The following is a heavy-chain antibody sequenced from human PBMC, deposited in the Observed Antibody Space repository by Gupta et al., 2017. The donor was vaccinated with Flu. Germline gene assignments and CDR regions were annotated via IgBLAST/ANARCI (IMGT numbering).Heavy chain of an antibody. CDR2: ISGSGGST. D-gene: IGHD1-26*01. Sequence: VRQAPGKGLEWVSAISGSGGSTYYADSVKGRFTISRDNSKNTLYLQMNSLRAEDTAVYYCAKSAVGSEYFDYWGQGTLVTVSS. J-gene: IGHJ4*02. CDR3: AKSAVGSEYFDY. V-gene: IGHV3-23*01.